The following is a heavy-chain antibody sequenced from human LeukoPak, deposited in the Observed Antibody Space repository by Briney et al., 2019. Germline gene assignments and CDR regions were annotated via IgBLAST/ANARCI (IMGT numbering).Heavy chain of an antibody. D-gene: IGHD6-19*01. Sequence: SPTLSLTFAISGDSVSIKSDAWNWIRQSPGRGLEWLGRTYYRSKRYNKYAVSEKSRITINTNKSKNTFYLKLNSMTPEDTAVYYCARDRPYKKSSVYFDFFGQGTLFTVSS. CDR1: GDSVSIKSDA. CDR3: ARDRPYKKSSVYFDF. J-gene: IGHJ4*02. CDR2: TYYRSKRYN. V-gene: IGHV6-1*01.